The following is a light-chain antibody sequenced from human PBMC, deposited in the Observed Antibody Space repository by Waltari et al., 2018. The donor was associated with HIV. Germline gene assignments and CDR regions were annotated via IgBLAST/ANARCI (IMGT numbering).Light chain of an antibody. Sequence: QSALTQPASVSGSPGQSITISCPGTSSDVGGYNLVSWYQQHPGKAPKLMIYEVSKRPSGVSNRFPGSKSGNTASLTISGLQAEDEADYYCCAYAGSTTYVIFGGGTKLTVL. CDR3: CAYAGSTTYVI. CDR1: SSDVGGYNL. V-gene: IGLV2-23*02. J-gene: IGLJ2*01. CDR2: EVS.